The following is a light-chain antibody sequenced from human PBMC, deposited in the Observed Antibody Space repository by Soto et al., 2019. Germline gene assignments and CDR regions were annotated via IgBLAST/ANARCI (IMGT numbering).Light chain of an antibody. V-gene: IGKV1-27*01. CDR1: QGFSNY. CDR3: QEYNSVPFT. Sequence: DIQMTQSPSSLSASVGDRVTITCRASQGFSNYLAWYQQKPGKVPKLLIYAASTLQSGVPSRFSGSGSGTDFTLTISSLQPADVATYYCQEYNSVPFTFGPGTKVDIK. CDR2: AAS. J-gene: IGKJ3*01.